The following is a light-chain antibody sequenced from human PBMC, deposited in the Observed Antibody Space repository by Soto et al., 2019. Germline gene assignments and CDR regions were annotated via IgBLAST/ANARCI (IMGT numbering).Light chain of an antibody. CDR1: QSINNW. V-gene: IGKV1-5*03. J-gene: IGKJ4*01. CDR2: KAS. Sequence: DIQMTQSPSTLSASVGDRVTITCRASQSINNWLAGYQQKPGKAPKLLISKASNLKSGVPSRFSGTGSGTEFTLTISSLQPDDFASYYCQQYDSYPFTFGGGTKVEI. CDR3: QQYDSYPFT.